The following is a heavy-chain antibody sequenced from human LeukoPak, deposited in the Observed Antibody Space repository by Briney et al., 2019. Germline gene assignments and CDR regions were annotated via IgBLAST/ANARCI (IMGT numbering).Heavy chain of an antibody. J-gene: IGHJ4*02. V-gene: IGHV1-2*04. CDR2: INPNSGGT. CDR3: ARDRGYGDYGGFDY. D-gene: IGHD4-17*01. Sequence: GASVKVSCKASGYTFTGYYMHWVRQAPGQGLEWMGWINPNSGGTNYAQKFQGWVTMTRDTSISTAYMELSRLRSDDTAVYYCARDRGYGDYGGFDYWGQGTQVTVSS. CDR1: GYTFTGYY.